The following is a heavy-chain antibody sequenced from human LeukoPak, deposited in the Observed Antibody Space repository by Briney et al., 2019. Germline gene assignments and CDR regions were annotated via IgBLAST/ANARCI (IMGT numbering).Heavy chain of an antibody. Sequence: PGGSLRLSCAASGSTFSSYAMSWVRQAPGKGLEWVSSISSSGANTYYADSVKGRFTISRDNSKNTLYLQMSSLRVEDTAVYYCAKRDRPCSGDCSAPYYFDYWGQGTLVTVSS. CDR2: ISSSGANT. D-gene: IGHD2-21*02. CDR1: GSTFSSYA. CDR3: AKRDRPCSGDCSAPYYFDY. J-gene: IGHJ4*02. V-gene: IGHV3-23*01.